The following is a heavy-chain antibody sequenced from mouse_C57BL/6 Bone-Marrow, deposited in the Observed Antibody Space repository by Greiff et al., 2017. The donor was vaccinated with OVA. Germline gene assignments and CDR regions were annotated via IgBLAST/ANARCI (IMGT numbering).Heavy chain of an antibody. Sequence: EVQLVESGGGLVQSGRSLRLSCATSGFTFSDFYMEWVRQAPGKGLEWIAASRNKANDYTTEYSASVKGRFIVSRDTSQSILYLQMNALRAEDTAMYYCARDEGYYGSSPFAYWGQGTLVTVSA. CDR1: GFTFSDFY. D-gene: IGHD1-1*01. V-gene: IGHV7-1*01. CDR3: ARDEGYYGSSPFAY. CDR2: SRNKANDYTT. J-gene: IGHJ3*01.